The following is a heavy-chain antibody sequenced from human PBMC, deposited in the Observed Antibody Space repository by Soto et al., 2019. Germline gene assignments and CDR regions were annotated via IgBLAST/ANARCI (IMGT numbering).Heavy chain of an antibody. D-gene: IGHD3-3*01. CDR3: AKELKDDFWSGYYWNAFDI. CDR1: GFTFSSYG. V-gene: IGHV3-30*18. CDR2: ISYDGSNK. Sequence: GGSLRLSCAASGFTFSSYGMHWVRQAPGKGLEWVAVISYDGSNKYYADSVKGRFTISRDNSKNTLYLQMNSLRAEDTAVYYCAKELKDDFWSGYYWNAFDIWGQGTMVTVSS. J-gene: IGHJ3*02.